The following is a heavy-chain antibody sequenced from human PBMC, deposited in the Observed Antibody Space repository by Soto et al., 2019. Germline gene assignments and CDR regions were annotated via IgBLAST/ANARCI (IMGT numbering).Heavy chain of an antibody. CDR3: ARDNPSTNSLGNWFDP. V-gene: IGHV1-69*01. CDR1: GGTFSNYA. J-gene: IGHJ5*02. CDR2: IIPVFGTV. D-gene: IGHD5-18*01. Sequence: QVRLVQSGAEVKKPGSSVKVSCKASGGTFSNYAITWLRLAPGQGLEWLGGIIPVFGTVNYAQKFQGRVTITADESTSTAYMELNRLRSEDTAVYYCARDNPSTNSLGNWFDPWGQGTLVIVS.